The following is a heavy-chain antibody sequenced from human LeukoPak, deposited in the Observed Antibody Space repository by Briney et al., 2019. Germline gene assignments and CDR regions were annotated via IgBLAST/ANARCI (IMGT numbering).Heavy chain of an antibody. CDR2: INSDGSST. CDR1: GFTFSSYW. V-gene: IGHV3-74*01. D-gene: IGHD6-13*01. J-gene: IGHJ4*02. CDR3: ARAAAAATYFDY. Sequence: GGSLRLSCAASGFTFSSYWMHWVRQAPGKGLVWVSHINSDGSSTSYADSVKGRFTISRDNAKNTLYLQMSSLRAEDTAVYYCARAAAAATYFDYWGQGTLVTVSS.